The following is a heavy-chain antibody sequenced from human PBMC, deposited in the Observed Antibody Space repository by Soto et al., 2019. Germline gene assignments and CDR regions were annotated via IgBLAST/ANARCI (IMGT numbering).Heavy chain of an antibody. Sequence: HGETRKISSKASGYTFSNYRIAWVRQMPGRDLEYIGFIYPPDSSATYSPSFPGHVIMSVDRSIRTAFLQWKSLEASDTAIYYCARHSSTYVRAYLEFWGPGTMVTVS. D-gene: IGHD3-16*01. CDR1: GYTFSNYR. CDR2: IYPPDSSA. V-gene: IGHV5-51*01. J-gene: IGHJ4*02. CDR3: ARHSSTYVRAYLEF.